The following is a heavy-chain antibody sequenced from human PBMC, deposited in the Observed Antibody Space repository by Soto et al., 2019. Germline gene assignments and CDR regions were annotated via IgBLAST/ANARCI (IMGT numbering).Heavy chain of an antibody. V-gene: IGHV3-23*01. CDR2: ISGSGGST. CDR3: AKTHNYDFWSGYFHLMDV. CDR1: GFTFSSYA. Sequence: GESLKISCAASGFTFSSYAMSWVRQAPGKGLEWVSAISGSGGSTYYADSVKGRFTISRDNSKNTLYLQMNSLRAEDTAVYYCAKTHNYDFWSGYFHLMDVWGKGTTVTVSS. D-gene: IGHD3-3*01. J-gene: IGHJ6*03.